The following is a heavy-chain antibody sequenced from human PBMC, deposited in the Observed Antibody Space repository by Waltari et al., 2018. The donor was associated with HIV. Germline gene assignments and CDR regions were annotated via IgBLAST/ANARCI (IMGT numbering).Heavy chain of an antibody. CDR2: IYHSGST. V-gene: IGHV4-38-2*02. D-gene: IGHD3-16*01. CDR3: ARDEGGGHWFDP. CDR1: GYSISSGYY. J-gene: IGHJ5*02. Sequence: QVQLQESGPGLVKPSETLSLTCAVSGYSISSGYYWGWIRQPPGKGLGWIGSIYHSGSTNYNPSLKSRVTRSVDTSKNQFSLKLSSVTAADTAVYYCARDEGGGHWFDPWGQGTLVTVSS.